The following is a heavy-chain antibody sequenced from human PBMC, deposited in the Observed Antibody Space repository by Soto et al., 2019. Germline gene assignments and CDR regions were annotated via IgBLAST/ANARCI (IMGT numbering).Heavy chain of an antibody. CDR3: AREGGESSDGLYYFDS. CDR1: GGSTSSDNY. CDR2: IYYSGNT. V-gene: IGHV4-30-4*02. Sequence: SDTLSLTCTVSGGSTSSDNYWSCIRQPPGKGLEWIGHIYYSGNTDYNPSLKSRLAISIDTSKNQFSLKLSSVTAADTAVYFCAREGGESSDGLYYFDSWGQGSLVTVSS. D-gene: IGHD3-16*01. J-gene: IGHJ4*02.